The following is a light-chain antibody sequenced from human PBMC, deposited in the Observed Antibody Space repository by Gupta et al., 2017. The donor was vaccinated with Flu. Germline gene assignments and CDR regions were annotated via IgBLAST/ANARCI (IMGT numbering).Light chain of an antibody. CDR1: SSDIGGYNY. CDR3: SSYTSSSTLV. Sequence: QSALTQPASVSGSPGQSITISCTGTSSDIGGYNYVSWYQQHPGKAPKLMIYEVTNRPSGVSNRFSGSKSGNSASLTISGLQADDEAYYYCSSYTSSSTLVFGGGTKLTVI. J-gene: IGLJ3*02. CDR2: EVT. V-gene: IGLV2-14*01.